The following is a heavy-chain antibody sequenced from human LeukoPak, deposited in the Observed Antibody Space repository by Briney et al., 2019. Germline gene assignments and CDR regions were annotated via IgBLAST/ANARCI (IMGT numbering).Heavy chain of an antibody. D-gene: IGHD4/OR15-4a*01. CDR3: AKDLTNRIYYYYYGMDV. J-gene: IGHJ6*02. CDR1: GFTFGHYA. Sequence: PGGSLRLSCATSGFTFGHYAMSWFRQAPGKGLEWVGFIRSRVHDETTQYAASVKGRFTISRDDSKSIAYLQMSSLKIEDTAVYYCAKDLTNRIYYYYYGMDVWGQGTTVTVSS. V-gene: IGHV3-49*03. CDR2: IRSRVHDETT.